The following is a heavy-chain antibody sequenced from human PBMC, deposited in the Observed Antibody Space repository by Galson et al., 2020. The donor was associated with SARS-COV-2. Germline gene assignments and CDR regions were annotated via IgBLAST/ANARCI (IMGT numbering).Heavy chain of an antibody. D-gene: IGHD1-1*01. Sequence: GSLRLSCSASGFSFINYAMHWVRQAPGKGLEWVALMWSDGTDENYADSVKGRFTISRDNSKNTLFLQMNSLRAEDTAIYFCARGNGSGAYLIDYCGRGTLVTVSS. V-gene: IGHV3-33*01. CDR2: MWSDGTDE. J-gene: IGHJ4*02. CDR3: ARGNGSGAYLIDY. CDR1: GFSFINYA.